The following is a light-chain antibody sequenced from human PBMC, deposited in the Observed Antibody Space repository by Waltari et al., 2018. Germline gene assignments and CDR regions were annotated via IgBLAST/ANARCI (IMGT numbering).Light chain of an antibody. CDR3: SSYAGSNNLV. CDR2: EVN. Sequence: QSALTQPPSASGSPGQSVTISCTGTSSDVGGYKFVSWYQQHPGRAPKLMIYEVNQRPAGVPDRFPGSKSGNTASLTVSGLQAEDEADYYCSSYAGSNNLVFGTGTKVTVL. V-gene: IGLV2-8*01. CDR1: SSDVGGYKF. J-gene: IGLJ1*01.